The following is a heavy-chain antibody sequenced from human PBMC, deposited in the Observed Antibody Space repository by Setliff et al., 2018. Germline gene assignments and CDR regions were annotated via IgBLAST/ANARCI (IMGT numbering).Heavy chain of an antibody. CDR1: GFTFSSYA. Sequence: GGSLRLSCAASGFTFSSYAMNWVRQVPGKGLEWLSYISNTGDVVYSAASVEGRFTTSRDNGKNELFLQMNSLRADDTGVYFCARDLHSPLAVGAFDIWGQGTVVTVSS. D-gene: IGHD2-21*01. CDR2: ISNTGDVV. CDR3: ARDLHSPLAVGAFDI. J-gene: IGHJ3*02. V-gene: IGHV3-48*03.